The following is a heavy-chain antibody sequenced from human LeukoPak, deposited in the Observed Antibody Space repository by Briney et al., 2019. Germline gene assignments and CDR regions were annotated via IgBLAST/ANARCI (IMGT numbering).Heavy chain of an antibody. CDR3: ARLGYYYGSGSYYNRDY. Sequence: KSSETLSLTCAVYGGSFSGYYWSYIRQLPGKGLEWIGEINHSGDTNYNPSLKSRVTISVDTSKNQFSLKLSSVTAADTAVYYCARLGYYYGSGSYYNRDYWGQGTLVTVSS. J-gene: IGHJ4*02. D-gene: IGHD3-10*01. V-gene: IGHV4-34*01. CDR1: GGSFSGYY. CDR2: INHSGDT.